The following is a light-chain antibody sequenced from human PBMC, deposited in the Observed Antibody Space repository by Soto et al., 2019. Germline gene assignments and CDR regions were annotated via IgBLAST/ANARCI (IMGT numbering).Light chain of an antibody. CDR1: QIVGTY. CDR2: DAS. J-gene: IGKJ5*01. CDR3: QQRSYWPPT. Sequence: EIVLTQSPGTLSLSPGYRATLSCRASQIVGTYLSWYQQKPGQAPRLLIYDASNRPTGIAPRFRGSGSGTDFTLTISRVEPEDFAVYFCQQRSYWPPTFGQGTRREIK. V-gene: IGKV3-11*01.